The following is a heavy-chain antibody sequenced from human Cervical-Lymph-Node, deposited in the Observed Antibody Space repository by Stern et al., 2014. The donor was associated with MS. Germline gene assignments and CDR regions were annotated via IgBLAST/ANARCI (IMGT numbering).Heavy chain of an antibody. CDR3: ARYSRYCRRTSCQPDDAFDM. J-gene: IGHJ3*02. Sequence: QVQLQESGPGLVKPSETLSLTCTVSGGSISSYYWSWIRQLPGTGLEWIGYIYYSGSTNYNPSLKSRVTISVDTSKNQFSLKLSSVTAADTAVYYCARYSRYCRRTSCQPDDAFDMWGQGTMVTVSS. D-gene: IGHD2-2*01. CDR2: IYYSGST. V-gene: IGHV4-59*01. CDR1: GGSISSYY.